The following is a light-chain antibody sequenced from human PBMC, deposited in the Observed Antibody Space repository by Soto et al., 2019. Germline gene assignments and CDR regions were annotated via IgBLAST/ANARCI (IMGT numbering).Light chain of an antibody. Sequence: TVLTQSPATLSLSPGERATLSCKASQSISNSLGWFQQKPGQAPRLLIDDASNRATGIPARFTGSGSGSDFTLTISSLEPEDFGIYYCRQLYNWPLTFGGATTVEIK. CDR1: QSISNS. CDR2: DAS. J-gene: IGKJ4*01. V-gene: IGKV3-11*01. CDR3: RQLYNWPLT.